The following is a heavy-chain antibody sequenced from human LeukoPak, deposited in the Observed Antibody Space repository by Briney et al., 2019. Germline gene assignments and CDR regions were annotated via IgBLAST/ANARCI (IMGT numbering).Heavy chain of an antibody. D-gene: IGHD3-22*01. Sequence: PGGSLRLSCAASGFPFSTYAMSWVRQAPGKGLEWVSGITGSDSSTYYADSVKGRFTISRDNSKNTLYLQMNSLRAEDTAVYYCAKGGYYDSSDRFDYWGQGTLVTVSS. CDR3: AKGGYYDSSDRFDY. J-gene: IGHJ4*02. CDR1: GFPFSTYA. V-gene: IGHV3-23*01. CDR2: ITGSDSST.